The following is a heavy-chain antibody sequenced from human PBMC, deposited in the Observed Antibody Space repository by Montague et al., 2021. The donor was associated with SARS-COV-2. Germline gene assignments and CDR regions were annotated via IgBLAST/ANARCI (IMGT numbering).Heavy chain of an antibody. CDR1: GGSFSGYY. D-gene: IGHD3-22*01. Sequence: SETLSLTCAVYGGSFSGYYWSWIRQPPGKGLEWIGEINHSGSTNYNPFLKSRVTISVDTSQNQFSLKLSSVTAADTAVYYCARGLDRITMIVVVITHYEYNFDYWGQGTLVTVSS. V-gene: IGHV4-34*01. CDR2: INHSGST. CDR3: ARGLDRITMIVVVITHYEYNFDY. J-gene: IGHJ4*02.